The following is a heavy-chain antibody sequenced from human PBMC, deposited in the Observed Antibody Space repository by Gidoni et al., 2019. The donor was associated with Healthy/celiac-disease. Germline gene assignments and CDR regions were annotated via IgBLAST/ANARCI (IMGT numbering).Heavy chain of an antibody. Sequence: EVQLVESGGGLVQPGGSLRLSCAASGFNFRSYWMGWVRQAPGKGLEWVANIKQDGSEKYYVDSVKGRFTISRDNAKNSLYLQMNSLRAEDTAVYYCARGPTTVGYYYMDVWGKGTTVTVSS. CDR1: GFNFRSYW. D-gene: IGHD4-4*01. V-gene: IGHV3-7*01. CDR2: IKQDGSEK. J-gene: IGHJ6*03. CDR3: ARGPTTVGYYYMDV.